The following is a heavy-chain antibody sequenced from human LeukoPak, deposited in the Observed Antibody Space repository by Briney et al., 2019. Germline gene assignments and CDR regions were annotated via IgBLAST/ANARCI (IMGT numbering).Heavy chain of an antibody. Sequence: PSETLSLTCAVYGGSFSGYYRSWIRQPPGKGLEWIGEINHSGSTNYNPSLKSRVTISVDTSKNQFSLKLSSVTAADTAVYYCARRFSGYGRGTFDYWGQGTLVTVSS. CDR1: GGSFSGYY. CDR2: INHSGST. J-gene: IGHJ4*02. CDR3: ARRFSGYGRGTFDY. D-gene: IGHD5-12*01. V-gene: IGHV4-34*01.